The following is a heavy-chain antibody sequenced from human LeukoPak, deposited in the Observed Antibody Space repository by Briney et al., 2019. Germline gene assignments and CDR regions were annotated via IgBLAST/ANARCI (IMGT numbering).Heavy chain of an antibody. D-gene: IGHD6-19*01. CDR2: ISSDGSGSST. V-gene: IGHV3-74*03. J-gene: IGHJ4*02. Sequence: GGSLRLSCAASGFTLSGSWMHWVRQAPGKGLLWVSRISSDGSGSSTMYADSVKGRFTISRDGAKNTLYLQMNSLRGEDTAVYYCVKSSGWPDYWGQGTLVTVSS. CDR3: VKSSGWPDY. CDR1: GFTLSGSW.